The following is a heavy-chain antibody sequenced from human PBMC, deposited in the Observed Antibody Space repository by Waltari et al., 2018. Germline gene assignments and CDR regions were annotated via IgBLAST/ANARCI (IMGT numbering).Heavy chain of an antibody. CDR1: GFTFSSYG. CDR2: IRYDGSNK. CDR3: AKDGSYLGGYFDY. V-gene: IGHV3-30*02. J-gene: IGHJ4*02. Sequence: QVQLVESGGGVVQPGGSLRLSCAASGFTFSSYGMHWVRQAPGKGLEWVAFIRYDGSNKYYADSVKGRFTISMDKSKNTLYLQMNSLRAEDTAVYYCAKDGSYLGGYFDYWGQGTLVTVSS. D-gene: IGHD1-26*01.